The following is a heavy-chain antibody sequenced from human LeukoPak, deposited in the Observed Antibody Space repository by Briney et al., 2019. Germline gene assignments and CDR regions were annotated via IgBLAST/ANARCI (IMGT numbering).Heavy chain of an antibody. D-gene: IGHD3-10*01. Sequence: SETLSLTCAVYGGSFSGYYWSWIRQPPGKGLEWIGEINHSGSTNYNPSLKSRVTISVDTSKNQFSLKLSSVTAADTAVHYCARRRHYYGSGSRIDYWGQGTLVTVSS. CDR2: INHSGST. CDR3: ARRRHYYGSGSRIDY. J-gene: IGHJ4*02. V-gene: IGHV4-34*01. CDR1: GGSFSGYY.